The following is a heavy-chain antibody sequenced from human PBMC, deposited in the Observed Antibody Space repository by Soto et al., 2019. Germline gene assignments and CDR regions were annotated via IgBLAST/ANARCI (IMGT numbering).Heavy chain of an antibody. D-gene: IGHD2-2*01. J-gene: IGHJ6*02. V-gene: IGHV4-31*03. CDR2: SYYSGST. CDR3: ARVVSPRKDIVVVPAAPNYGIDV. Sequence: PSGTLSLTCTVSGGSISSGGYYWSWIRQHPGKGLEWSGYSYYSGSTYYNPSLKSRVTISVDTSKNPFSLKLSSVTAADTAVYYCARVVSPRKDIVVVPAAPNYGIDVWGQGTTVTVSS. CDR1: GGSISSGGYY.